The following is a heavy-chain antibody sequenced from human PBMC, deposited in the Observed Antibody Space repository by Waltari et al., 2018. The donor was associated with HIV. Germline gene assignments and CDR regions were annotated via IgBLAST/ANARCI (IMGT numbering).Heavy chain of an antibody. D-gene: IGHD2-21*01. CDR1: GSNFGSYW. CDR3: ARVLIGADNSFDF. V-gene: IGHV5-51*01. CDR2: IYPGDSET. J-gene: IGHJ3*01. Sequence: EVQLVQSGPELKKPGESAKVSCRFSGSNFGSYWIGWVRQMSGKGLEWMGIIYPGDSETRYNPSFQGKVTISADTSINTAYLQWHRLQASDTAVYYCARVLIGADNSFDFWGQGTMVTVSS.